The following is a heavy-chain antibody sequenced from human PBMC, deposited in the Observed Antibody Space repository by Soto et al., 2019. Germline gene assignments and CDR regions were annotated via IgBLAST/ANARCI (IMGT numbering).Heavy chain of an antibody. Sequence: GSLRLSCAASGFTVSSYSMNWVRQAPGKGLEWVSAISGSGFSTYYADSVKGRFTISRDNSKNTLYLQMNSLRAEDTAVYYCAKGFLEWLGWNYGMDVWGQGTTVTVSS. V-gene: IGHV3-23*01. D-gene: IGHD3-3*01. CDR3: AKGFLEWLGWNYGMDV. J-gene: IGHJ6*02. CDR1: GFTVSSYS. CDR2: ISGSGFST.